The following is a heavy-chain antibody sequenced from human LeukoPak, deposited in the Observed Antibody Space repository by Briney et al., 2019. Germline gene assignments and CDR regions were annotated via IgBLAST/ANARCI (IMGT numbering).Heavy chain of an antibody. CDR2: INTNTGNP. CDR3: ARAAGGYGYNYWWNGYYYYYYMDV. D-gene: IGHD5-24*01. J-gene: IGHJ6*03. CDR1: GYTFTSYA. Sequence: ASVKVSCKASGYTFTSYAMNWMRQAPGQGLEWMGWINTNTGNPTYAQGFTGRFVFSLDTSVSTAYLQISSLKAEDTAVYYCARAAGGYGYNYWWNGYYYYYYMDVWGKGTTVTVSS. V-gene: IGHV7-4-1*02.